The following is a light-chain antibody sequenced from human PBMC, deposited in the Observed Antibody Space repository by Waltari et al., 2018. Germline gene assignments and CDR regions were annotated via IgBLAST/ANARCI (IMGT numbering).Light chain of an antibody. CDR2: DVS. V-gene: IGKV3-20*01. J-gene: IGKJ1*01. Sequence: EIVLTQSPGTLSLSPGERATLSCRASQSVSRLVWYQQKPVQAPRLLIYDVSTRATGIPDSFSGSGSGTDFSLTISRLESEDFAVYYCQHYVTLPVTFGQVTKVEIK. CDR1: QSVSRL. CDR3: QHYVTLPVT.